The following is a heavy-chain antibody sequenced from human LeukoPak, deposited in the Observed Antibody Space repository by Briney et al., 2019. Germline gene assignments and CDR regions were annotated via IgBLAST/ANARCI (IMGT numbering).Heavy chain of an antibody. V-gene: IGHV3-21*01. D-gene: IGHD4/OR15-4a*01. J-gene: IGHJ4*02. CDR1: GFTFSDYS. CDR3: ARDRPHYGDDY. CDR2: ITSSSSYI. Sequence: GGSLRLSCAASGFTFSDYSMNWVRQAPGKGLEWVSPITSSSSYIYYADSVKGRFTISRDNAKNSLYLQMNSLRAEDTAVYYCARDRPHYGDDYWGQGTLLTVSS.